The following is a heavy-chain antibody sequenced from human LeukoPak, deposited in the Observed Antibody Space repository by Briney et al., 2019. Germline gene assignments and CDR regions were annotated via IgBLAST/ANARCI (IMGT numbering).Heavy chain of an antibody. CDR3: TRDKVGYDFWSGYSDY. Sequence: GGSLRLSCTTSGFTFGDYAVSWVRQAPGKGLEWVGFFRSKAYGGTTDYAASVKGRFTISRDDSKSIAYLQMNSLKTEDTAVYYCTRDKVGYDFWSGYSDYWGQGTLVTVSP. J-gene: IGHJ4*02. CDR2: FRSKAYGGTT. D-gene: IGHD3-3*01. V-gene: IGHV3-49*04. CDR1: GFTFGDYA.